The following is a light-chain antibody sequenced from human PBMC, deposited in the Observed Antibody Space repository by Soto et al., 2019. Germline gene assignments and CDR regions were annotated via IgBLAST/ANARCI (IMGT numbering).Light chain of an antibody. CDR1: SSDVGNYNL. Sequence: QSALTQPASVSGSPGQSITISCTGTSSDVGNYNLVSWYQHHPGKAPKLMIYDGSKRPSGVSNRFSGSKSGNTASLTISGLHAEDECDYYCCSYATTSTYVFGTGTKLTVL. J-gene: IGLJ1*01. CDR3: CSYATTSTYV. V-gene: IGLV2-23*01. CDR2: DGS.